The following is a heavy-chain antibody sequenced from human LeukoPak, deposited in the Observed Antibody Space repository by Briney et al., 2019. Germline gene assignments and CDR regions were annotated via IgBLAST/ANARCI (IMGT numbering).Heavy chain of an antibody. V-gene: IGHV4-59*01. CDR3: ACLTTADAFDI. CDR1: GGSINSYY. D-gene: IGHD3-22*01. Sequence: PSETLSLTYTVSGGSINSYYWSWIRQPPGKGLEWIGYIYDSGSTNYNPSLKSRVTISVDTSKNQFSLKLSSVTAADTAVYYCACLTTADAFDIWGQGTMVTVSS. J-gene: IGHJ3*02. CDR2: IYDSGST.